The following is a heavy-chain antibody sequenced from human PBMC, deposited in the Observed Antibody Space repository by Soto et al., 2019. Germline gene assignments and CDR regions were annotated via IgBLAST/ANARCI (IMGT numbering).Heavy chain of an antibody. Sequence: QVQLVQSGAEVKKPGSSVKVSCKASGGTFSSYAISWVRQAPGQGLEWMGGIIPIFGTANYAQKFQGRVTITADESTSTAYMELSSLRSEDTAVYYCASGDIVVVSAAIHYYYYYGMDVWGQGTTVTVS. CDR1: GGTFSSYA. D-gene: IGHD2-2*02. V-gene: IGHV1-69*01. CDR2: IIPIFGTA. CDR3: ASGDIVVVSAAIHYYYYYGMDV. J-gene: IGHJ6*02.